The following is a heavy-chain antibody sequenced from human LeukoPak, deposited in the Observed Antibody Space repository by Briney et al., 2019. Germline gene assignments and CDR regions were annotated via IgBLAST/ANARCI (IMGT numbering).Heavy chain of an antibody. J-gene: IGHJ4*02. CDR2: FGTRSTSV. Sequence: PGGSLRLSCAASGFTFSSYAMSWVRQAPGKGLEWVSSFGTRSTSVYHAGSVKGRFAISRDNAKNSLYLQMNSLRAEDTALYYCAREVSEGFDFWGQGTLVTVSS. CDR1: GFTFSSYA. CDR3: AREVSEGFDF. D-gene: IGHD3-22*01. V-gene: IGHV3-21*01.